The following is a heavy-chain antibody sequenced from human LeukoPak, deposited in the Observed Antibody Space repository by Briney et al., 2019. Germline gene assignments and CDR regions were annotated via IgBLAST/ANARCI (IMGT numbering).Heavy chain of an antibody. Sequence: SETLSLTCTASGGSISSSSYYWSWIRQPPGKGLEWIGYIYYSGSTNYNPSLKSRVTISVDTSKNQFSLKLSSVTAADTAVYYCARGSFEYSPDTGWYYFDYWGQGTLVTVSS. CDR1: GGSISSSSYY. CDR2: IYYSGST. V-gene: IGHV4-61*01. J-gene: IGHJ4*02. CDR3: ARGSFEYSPDTGWYYFDY. D-gene: IGHD5-18*01.